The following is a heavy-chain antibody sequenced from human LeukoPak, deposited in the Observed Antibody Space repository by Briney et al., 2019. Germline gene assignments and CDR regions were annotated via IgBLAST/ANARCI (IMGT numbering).Heavy chain of an antibody. Sequence: PGGSLRLSCDASGFTFQRHALLWVRQAPGKGLEWVAILSYDGGNRYYADSVRGRFTVSRDISKTTFFLQMDSLRPEDTAVYYCARDRHVAYWGQGTLVTVSS. D-gene: IGHD5-12*01. CDR1: GFTFQRHA. V-gene: IGHV3-30*04. CDR2: LSYDGGNR. CDR3: ARDRHVAY. J-gene: IGHJ4*02.